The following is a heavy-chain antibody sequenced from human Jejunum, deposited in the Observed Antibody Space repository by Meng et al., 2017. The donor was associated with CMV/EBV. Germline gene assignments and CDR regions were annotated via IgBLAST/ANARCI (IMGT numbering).Heavy chain of an antibody. CDR1: GFSLSTTGVA. V-gene: IGHV2-5*02. CDR3: ARRHLNSGWSY. CDR2: IYGDDDK. J-gene: IGHJ4*02. Sequence: CTFYGFSLSTTGVAVSWIRRPPGKALGWLVAIYGDDDKRCSTSLRSRLTITKDTSKNQVVLTMTNMDPVDTATYYCARRHLNSGWSYWGQGTLVTVSS. D-gene: IGHD6-13*01.